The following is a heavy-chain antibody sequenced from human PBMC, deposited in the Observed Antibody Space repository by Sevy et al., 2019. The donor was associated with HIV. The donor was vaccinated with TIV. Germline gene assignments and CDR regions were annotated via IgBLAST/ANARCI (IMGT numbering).Heavy chain of an antibody. CDR1: GFSFSSYS. CDR3: AKYAGDFPHFDY. Sequence: GGSLRLSCAASGFSFSSYSVSWVRQAPGKGLEWVSSISDTGTSTYYADSVEGRFTISRDNSKKTLYLQMNSLRAEDTALYYCAKYAGDFPHFDYWGQGTLVTVSS. J-gene: IGHJ4*02. V-gene: IGHV3-23*01. D-gene: IGHD7-27*01. CDR2: ISDTGTST.